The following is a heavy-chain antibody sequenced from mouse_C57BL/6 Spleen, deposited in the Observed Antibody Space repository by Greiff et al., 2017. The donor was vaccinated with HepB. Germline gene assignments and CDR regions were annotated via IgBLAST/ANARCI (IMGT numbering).Heavy chain of an antibody. CDR3: APYYYGSSYGGFAY. Sequence: EVKLMESGPELVKPGASVKISCKASGYSFTGYYMNWVKQSPEKSLEWIGEINPSTGGTTYNQKFKAKATLTVDKSSSTAYMQLKSLTSEDSAVYYCAPYYYGSSYGGFAYWGQGTLVTVSA. J-gene: IGHJ3*01. CDR1: GYSFTGYY. D-gene: IGHD1-1*01. V-gene: IGHV1-42*01. CDR2: INPSTGGT.